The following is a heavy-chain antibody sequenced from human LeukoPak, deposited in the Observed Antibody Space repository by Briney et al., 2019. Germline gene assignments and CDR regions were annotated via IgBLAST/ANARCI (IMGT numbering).Heavy chain of an antibody. CDR2: ISSRGSRI. Sequence: GGSLRLSCAASGFTFVNYEMNWVRQAPGKGLEWVSYISSRGSRIYYADSVKGRFTISRDNAENSLYLQMNSLRAEDTAVYYCARDTEYGDYFDYWGQGTLVTVSS. CDR3: ARDTEYGDYFDY. D-gene: IGHD4-17*01. J-gene: IGHJ4*02. V-gene: IGHV3-48*03. CDR1: GFTFVNYE.